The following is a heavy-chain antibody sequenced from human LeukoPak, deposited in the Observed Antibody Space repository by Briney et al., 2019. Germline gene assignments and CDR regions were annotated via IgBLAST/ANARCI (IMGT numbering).Heavy chain of an antibody. CDR1: GGSINSYY. D-gene: IGHD5-12*01. CDR3: ARHAENSGYEEFDY. J-gene: IGHJ4*02. CDR2: IYYSGST. V-gene: IGHV4-59*08. Sequence: SETLSLTCTVSGGSINSYYWSWIRQPPGKGLEWIGYIYYSGSTNYNPSLKSRVTISVDTSKNQFSLKLSSVTAADTAVYYCARHAENSGYEEFDYWGQGTLVTVSS.